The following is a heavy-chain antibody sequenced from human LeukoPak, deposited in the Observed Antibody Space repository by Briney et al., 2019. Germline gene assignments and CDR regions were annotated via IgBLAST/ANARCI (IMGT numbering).Heavy chain of an antibody. CDR1: GFTFSSPW. J-gene: IGHJ4*02. CDR2: INSDGSAT. D-gene: IGHD3-16*02. CDR3: ARGTAGYHSSYFDY. Sequence: GGSLRLSCAASGFTFSSPWMHWVRQAPGKGLVWVSRINSDGSATAYADSVKGRFTISRDNAENTLFLQMNSLRAEDTAVYYCARGTAGYHSSYFDYWGQGTLVTVSS. V-gene: IGHV3-74*01.